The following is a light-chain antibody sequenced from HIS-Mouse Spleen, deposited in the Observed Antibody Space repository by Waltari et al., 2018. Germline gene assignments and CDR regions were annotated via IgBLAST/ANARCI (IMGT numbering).Light chain of an antibody. CDR2: EAS. V-gene: IGLV2-23*01. Sequence: QSALTQPASVSGSPGQSITISCTGTSSDVGIYNLVSWYQQHPGKAPKPTIYEASKPPSGVSNRFSGSKSGNTASLTISGLQAEDEADYYCCSYAGSSTWVFGGGTKLTVL. CDR3: CSYAGSSTWV. J-gene: IGLJ3*02. CDR1: SSDVGIYNL.